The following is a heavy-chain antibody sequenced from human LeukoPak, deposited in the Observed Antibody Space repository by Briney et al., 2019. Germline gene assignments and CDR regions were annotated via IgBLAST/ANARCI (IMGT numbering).Heavy chain of an antibody. CDR2: ISYDGSFK. CDR3: ARQKYGSGSYYRDNYYCGMDV. Sequence: GRSLRLSCAASGFTFSDYPIHWVRQAPDKGLEWVAVISYDGSFKYYADSVKGRFTISRDNSKNTLYLQMNSLRVEDTAVYYCARQKYGSGSYYRDNYYCGMDVWGQGTTVTVSS. D-gene: IGHD3-10*01. V-gene: IGHV3-30*04. CDR1: GFTFSDYP. J-gene: IGHJ6*02.